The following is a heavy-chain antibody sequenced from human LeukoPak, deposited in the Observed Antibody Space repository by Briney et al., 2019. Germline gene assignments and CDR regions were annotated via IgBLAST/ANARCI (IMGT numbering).Heavy chain of an antibody. D-gene: IGHD1-26*01. J-gene: IGHJ4*02. Sequence: GRSLRLSCAASGFTFSSYGMHWVRQAPGKGLEWVAVIWYDGSNKYYADSVKGRFTISRDNSKNALYLQMNSLRAEDTAVYYCARDMSGSLDYWGQGTLVTVSS. CDR2: IWYDGSNK. CDR1: GFTFSSYG. V-gene: IGHV3-33*01. CDR3: ARDMSGSLDY.